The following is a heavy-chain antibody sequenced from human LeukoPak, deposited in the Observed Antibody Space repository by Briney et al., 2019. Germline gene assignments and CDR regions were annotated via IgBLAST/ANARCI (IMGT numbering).Heavy chain of an antibody. CDR2: ISYDGSKK. Sequence: GGSLRLSCAASGFTFSTYGMRWVRQAPGKGLEWVALISYDGSKKYYPDSVKGRFTISRDNSKNTLYLQMNSLRAEDTAVYYCAKLEYRSSIYAFDVWGQGTMVTVSS. V-gene: IGHV3-30*18. CDR3: AKLEYRSSIYAFDV. J-gene: IGHJ3*01. D-gene: IGHD6-6*01. CDR1: GFTFSTYG.